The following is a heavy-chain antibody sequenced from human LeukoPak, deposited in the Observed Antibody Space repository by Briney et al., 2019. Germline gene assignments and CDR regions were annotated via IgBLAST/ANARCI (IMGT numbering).Heavy chain of an antibody. V-gene: IGHV4-39*07. CDR2: IYYSGST. J-gene: IGHJ5*02. CDR3: ARATSSGMGYWFDP. Sequence: SETLSLTCAVSGGSISSSSYYWGWIRQPPGKGLEWIGSIYYSGSTYYNPSLKSRVTISVDTSKNQFSLKLSSVTAADTAVYYCARATSSGMGYWFDPWGQGTLVTVPS. D-gene: IGHD3-22*01. CDR1: GGSISSSSYY.